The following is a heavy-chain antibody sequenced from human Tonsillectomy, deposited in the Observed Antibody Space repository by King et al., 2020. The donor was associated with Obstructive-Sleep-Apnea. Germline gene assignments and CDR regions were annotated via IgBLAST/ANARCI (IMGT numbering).Heavy chain of an antibody. V-gene: IGHV2-5*02. CDR1: WFSLSTSGVG. J-gene: IGHJ4*02. CDR2: IYWDDDK. D-gene: IGHD2-15*01. CDR3: AHRGDCSGGSCFIFDY. Sequence: TLKESGPTLVKPTQTLTLTCTFSWFSLSTSGVGVGWIRQPPGKALEWLALIYWDDDKRYSPSLNSRLTITKDTSKNQVVLTMTNMDPVDTATYYCAHRGDCSGGSCFIFDYWGQGTLVTVSS.